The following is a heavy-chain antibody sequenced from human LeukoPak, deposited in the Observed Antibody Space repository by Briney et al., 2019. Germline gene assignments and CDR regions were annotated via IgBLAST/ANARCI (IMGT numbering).Heavy chain of an antibody. Sequence: KPSETLSLTCVVYGGSFSGYYWSWLRQPPGQGLEWIGEINHSGRTNFNPSLKSRVTMSVDTSKNQFSLKLSSVTAADTAVYYCARRQVGLRRNLWFDPWGQGTLVTVSS. CDR3: ARRQVGLRRNLWFDP. CDR2: INHSGRT. D-gene: IGHD2-15*01. J-gene: IGHJ5*02. CDR1: GGSFSGYY. V-gene: IGHV4-34*01.